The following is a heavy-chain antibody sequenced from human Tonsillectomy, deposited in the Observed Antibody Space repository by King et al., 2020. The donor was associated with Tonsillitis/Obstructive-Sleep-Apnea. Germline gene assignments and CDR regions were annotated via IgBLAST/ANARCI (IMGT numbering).Heavy chain of an antibody. CDR3: ARGGSSSWYFDH. V-gene: IGHV3-30*04. CDR2: ISYDGSNK. J-gene: IGHJ4*02. CDR1: GFTFSSYA. Sequence: VQLVESGGGVVQPGRSLRLSCAASGFTFSSYAMHWVRQAPGKGLEWVAVISYDGSNKYYADSVKGRFTISRDNSKNTLYLQMNSLRAEDTAVYYCARGGSSSWYFDHWGQGTLVTVSS. D-gene: IGHD6-13*01.